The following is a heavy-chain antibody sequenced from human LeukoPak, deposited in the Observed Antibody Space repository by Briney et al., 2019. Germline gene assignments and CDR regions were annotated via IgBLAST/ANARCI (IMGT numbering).Heavy chain of an antibody. CDR1: GGSFSGYY. J-gene: IGHJ4*02. CDR3: ARGQGPSDIVVVPAALTYYFDY. CDR2: INHSGST. Sequence: PSETLSLTCAVYGGSFSGYYWSWIRQPPGKGLEWIGEINHSGSTNYNPSLKSRVTISVDTSKNQFSLKLSSVTAADTAVYYCARGQGPSDIVVVPAALTYYFDYWGQGALVTVSS. V-gene: IGHV4-34*01. D-gene: IGHD2-2*01.